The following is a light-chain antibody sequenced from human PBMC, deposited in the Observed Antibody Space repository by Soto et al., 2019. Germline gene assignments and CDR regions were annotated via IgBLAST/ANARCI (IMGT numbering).Light chain of an antibody. CDR2: DTS. CDR1: QGIGDT. J-gene: IGKJ5*01. CDR3: QQYNDWPIT. V-gene: IGKV3-15*01. Sequence: EIVMTQSPATLSVSPEEGATLSCRASQGIGDTLAWYQHKPGQTPRLLIYDTSTRATGVPARFSGSGSGTEFTLTISGLQSEDFAVYYCQQYNDWPITFGQGTRLEIK.